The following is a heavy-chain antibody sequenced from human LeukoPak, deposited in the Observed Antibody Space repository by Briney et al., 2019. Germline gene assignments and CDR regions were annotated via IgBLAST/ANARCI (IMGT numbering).Heavy chain of an antibody. CDR3: ARIRDGYNDAYDI. CDR1: GYTFTNSY. CDR2: INPDGGNT. V-gene: IGHV1-46*01. J-gene: IGHJ3*02. Sequence: GASVKVSCKAFGYTFTNSYIHWVRQAPGQVLEWMGLINPDGGNTNYAQNFQGRVTLTRDTSTSTVYMELSSLRSEDTAIYYCARIRDGYNDAYDIWGQGTVVTVPS. D-gene: IGHD5-24*01.